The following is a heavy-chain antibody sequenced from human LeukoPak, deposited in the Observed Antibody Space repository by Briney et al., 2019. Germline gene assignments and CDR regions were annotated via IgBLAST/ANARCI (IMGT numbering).Heavy chain of an antibody. CDR1: RDSISSYY. CDR3: ARQASSSGRPSSVED. J-gene: IGHJ4*02. CDR2: IYYSGST. Sequence: KPSETLSLTCTVPRDSISSYYWSWVRQPPGKGLEWIGYIYYSGSTNYNPSLKSRAPISVDTSKTQFSLKLGSVTAADTAVYYCARQASSSGRPSSVEDWGQGTLVNVSS. D-gene: IGHD6-19*01. V-gene: IGHV4-59*01.